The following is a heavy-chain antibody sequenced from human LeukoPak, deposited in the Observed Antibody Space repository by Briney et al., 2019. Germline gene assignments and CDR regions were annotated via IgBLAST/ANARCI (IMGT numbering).Heavy chain of an antibody. CDR1: GGTFSSYA. Sequence: SVKVSCKASGGTFSSYAISWVRQAPGQGLEWMGGIIPIFGTANYAQKFQGRVTITADESTSTAYMELSSLRSEDAAVYYCARSTYYDILTGYYAFDYWGQGTLVTVSS. CDR2: IIPIFGTA. CDR3: ARSTYYDILTGYYAFDY. D-gene: IGHD3-9*01. V-gene: IGHV1-69*13. J-gene: IGHJ4*02.